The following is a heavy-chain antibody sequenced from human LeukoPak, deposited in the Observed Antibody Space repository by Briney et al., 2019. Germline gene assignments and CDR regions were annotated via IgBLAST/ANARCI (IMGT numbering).Heavy chain of an antibody. Sequence: SVKVSCKASGGTFSNYAISWVRQAPGQGLEWMGGIIPMSGTANYAQKFQGRVTITRDESTSTAYMELSSLRSEDTALYYCARGPFGYYDSSGFFYEYCQHWGQGTLVTVSS. CDR3: ARGPFGYYDSSGFFYEYCQH. CDR1: GGTFSNYA. D-gene: IGHD3-22*01. CDR2: IIPMSGTA. J-gene: IGHJ1*01. V-gene: IGHV1-69*05.